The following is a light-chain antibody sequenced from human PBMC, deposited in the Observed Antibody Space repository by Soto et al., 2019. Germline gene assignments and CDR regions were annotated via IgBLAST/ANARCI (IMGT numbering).Light chain of an antibody. J-gene: IGKJ1*01. CDR1: QSVSSK. Sequence: DRVMTQSPATLSVSAGERATLSCRASQSVSSKLAWYQQKPGQAPRLLIYGASTRATDIPARFSGSGSGTEFTLTISSLQSEDSAVYYCQQYDNWPWTFGQGTKVDIK. V-gene: IGKV3-15*01. CDR2: GAS. CDR3: QQYDNWPWT.